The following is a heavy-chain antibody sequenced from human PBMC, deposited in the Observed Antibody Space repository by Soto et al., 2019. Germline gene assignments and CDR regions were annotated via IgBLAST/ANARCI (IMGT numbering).Heavy chain of an antibody. CDR3: ARESEDLTSNFDY. CDR2: ISSTSNYT. CDR1: GFTFTRYS. J-gene: IGHJ4*02. V-gene: IGHV3-21*06. Sequence: GGSLRLSCSASGFTFTRYSMNWVGQAPGKGVEWVSSISSTSNYTYHRDSTKGRFTISRNNAKNSLYLEMKCLRAEDTAVYSCARESEDLTSNFDYWGQGTLVTVSS.